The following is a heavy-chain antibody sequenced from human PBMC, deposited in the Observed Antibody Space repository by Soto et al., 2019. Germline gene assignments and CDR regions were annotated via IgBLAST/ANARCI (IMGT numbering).Heavy chain of an antibody. J-gene: IGHJ6*02. CDR3: VRERGLSSFYGMDV. D-gene: IGHD3-10*01. CDR2: ITSSSGHI. V-gene: IGHV3-21*02. CDR1: GFTLTTYT. Sequence: EVQLVESGGGLVKPGGSLRLSCEASGFTLTTYTMNWVRQASGKGLEWVSSITSSSGHIYYADSVKGRFTISRDNARNSLYLQMNSLRAADTAVYYCVRERGLSSFYGMDVWGQGTTVTVSS.